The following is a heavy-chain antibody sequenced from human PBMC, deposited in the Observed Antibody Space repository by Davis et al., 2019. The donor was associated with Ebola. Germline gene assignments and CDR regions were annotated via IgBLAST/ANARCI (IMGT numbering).Heavy chain of an antibody. Sequence: PGGSLRLSCAASGFTFDDYAMHWVRQAPGKGLEWVSGISWNSGSIGYADSVKGRFTISRDNAKNSLYLQMNSLRAEDTALYYCAKALTPIVVVVAAPFDYWGQGTLVTVSS. V-gene: IGHV3-9*01. CDR3: AKALTPIVVVVAAPFDY. CDR1: GFTFDDYA. J-gene: IGHJ4*02. D-gene: IGHD2-15*01. CDR2: ISWNSGSI.